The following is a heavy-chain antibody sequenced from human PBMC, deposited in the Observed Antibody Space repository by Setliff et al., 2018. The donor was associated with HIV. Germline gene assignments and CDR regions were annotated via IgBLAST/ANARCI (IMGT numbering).Heavy chain of an antibody. J-gene: IGHJ5*02. CDR2: ISPSGDRT. CDR3: ARGQQLEPEWFDP. Sequence: KVSCKASGSTLTSYYLHWARQAPGQGLEWMGIISPSGDRTNYAQKFQGRVTMTRDTSTSAVYMELRSLRSEDTAVYYCARGQQLEPEWFDPWGQGTLVTV. CDR1: GSTLTSYY. D-gene: IGHD6-13*01. V-gene: IGHV1-46*01.